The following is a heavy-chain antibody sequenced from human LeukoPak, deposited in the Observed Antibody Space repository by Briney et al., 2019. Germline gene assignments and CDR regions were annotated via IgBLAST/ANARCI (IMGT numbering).Heavy chain of an antibody. CDR2: IKQDGSEK. Sequence: GGSLRLSCAASGFTFSSYWMSWVRQAPGKGLEWVANIKQDGSEKYYVDSVKGRFTISRDNAKNSLYLQMNSLRAEDTAVYYCARDDLPGYYGSGSMGDYFDYWGQGTLVTVSS. CDR1: GFTFSSYW. CDR3: ARDDLPGYYGSGSMGDYFDY. D-gene: IGHD3-10*01. J-gene: IGHJ4*02. V-gene: IGHV3-7*03.